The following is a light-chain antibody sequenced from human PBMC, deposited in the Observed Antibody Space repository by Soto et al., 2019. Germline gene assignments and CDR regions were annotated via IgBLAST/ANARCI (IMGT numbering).Light chain of an antibody. J-gene: IGLJ3*02. V-gene: IGLV2-14*01. Sequence: QSALTQPASVSGSPGQSITISCTGTTSDVGAYNYVSWYQHNPGNAPKLMIYEVTNRPSGVSSRFSGSKSGSTASLTISGLQSEDEADYYCSSYTSRGPLVFGGGTKLTVL. CDR1: TSDVGAYNY. CDR3: SSYTSRGPLV. CDR2: EVT.